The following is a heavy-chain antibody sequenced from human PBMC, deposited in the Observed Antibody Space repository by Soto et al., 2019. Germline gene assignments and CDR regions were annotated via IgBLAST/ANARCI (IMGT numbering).Heavy chain of an antibody. Sequence: VGSLRLSCAASGFTFSHYAMHWVRQPPGKGLEWVAVVSDGGYNKFYFDSVKGRFTVFRDDSKQTLDLQMNDLRPEDTAIYFCARESVAGFDWGQGTRVTVSS. CDR1: GFTFSHYA. CDR2: VSDGGYNK. J-gene: IGHJ4*02. V-gene: IGHV3-30*04. D-gene: IGHD6-19*01. CDR3: ARESVAGFD.